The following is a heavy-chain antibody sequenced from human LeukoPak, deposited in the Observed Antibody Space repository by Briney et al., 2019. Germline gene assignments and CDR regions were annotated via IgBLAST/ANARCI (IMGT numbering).Heavy chain of an antibody. CDR1: GYSISSDYY. D-gene: IGHD1-7*01. J-gene: IGHJ6*03. CDR3: ARVGGITGTGIDYYYYMDV. CDR2: IYHSGNT. Sequence: SETLSLTCTVSGYSISSDYYWGWIRQPPGKGLEWIGSIYHSGNTYYNPSLKSRGTISVDTSKNQFSLKLSSVTAADTAVYYCARVGGITGTGIDYYYYMDVWGKGTTVTVSS. V-gene: IGHV4-38-2*02.